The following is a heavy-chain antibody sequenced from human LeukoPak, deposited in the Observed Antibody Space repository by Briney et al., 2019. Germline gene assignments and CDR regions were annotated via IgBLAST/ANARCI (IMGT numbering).Heavy chain of an antibody. CDR2: IHSNGYT. CDR1: GGSISSYY. V-gene: IGHV4-4*09. D-gene: IGHD1-26*01. Sequence: SETLSLTCTVSGGSISSYYWSWIRQPPGQGLEWIAYIHSNGYTNYNPSLKSRVTISVDTSKNQFSLKVTSVAAADTAMYYCTKREGPMSGSYDYFDPWGQGTLVTVS. J-gene: IGHJ5*02. CDR3: TKREGPMSGSYDYFDP.